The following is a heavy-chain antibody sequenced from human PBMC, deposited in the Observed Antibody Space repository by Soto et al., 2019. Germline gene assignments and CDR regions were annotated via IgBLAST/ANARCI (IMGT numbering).Heavy chain of an antibody. CDR2: IKQDGSET. CDR1: GFTFVSYR. D-gene: IGHD6-6*01. Sequence: WGSLRLPCGASGFTFVSYRISFFGHDSWKWREWVANIKQDGSETYYVGSVKCRFTVSRDVAKNSLYLQMSSWRAEDTAVYYCARAAIISSSGLERKFVYFYGMVVWGQGATVTVSS. J-gene: IGHJ6*02. CDR3: ARAAIISSSGLERKFVYFYGMVV. V-gene: IGHV3-7*04.